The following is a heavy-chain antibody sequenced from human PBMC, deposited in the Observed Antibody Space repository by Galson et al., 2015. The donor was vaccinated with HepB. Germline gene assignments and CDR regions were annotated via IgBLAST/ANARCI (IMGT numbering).Heavy chain of an antibody. J-gene: IGHJ4*02. Sequence: SLRLSCAASGFTFSSYGMHWVRQAPGKGLEWVAAIWYDGSNKYYADSVEGRFTISRDNSKNTLYLQMNSLRAEDTSVYYCAREIAIIGSLGYWGQGALLTVYS. CDR1: GFTFSSYG. V-gene: IGHV3-33*01. CDR2: IWYDGSNK. D-gene: IGHD2-21*01. CDR3: AREIAIIGSLGY.